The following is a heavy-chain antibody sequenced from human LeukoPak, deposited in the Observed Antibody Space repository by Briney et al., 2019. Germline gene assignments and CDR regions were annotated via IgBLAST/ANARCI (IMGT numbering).Heavy chain of an antibody. CDR1: GFTFSSYA. CDR3: AKDPVDAIAAAGLFDY. V-gene: IGHV3-23*01. J-gene: IGHJ4*02. Sequence: GSLRLSCAASGFTFSSYAMSWVRQAPGKGLEWVSAISGSGGSTYYADSVKGRFTISRDNSKNTLYLQMNSLRAEDTAVYYCAKDPVDAIAAAGLFDYWGQGTLVTVSS. D-gene: IGHD6-13*01. CDR2: ISGSGGST.